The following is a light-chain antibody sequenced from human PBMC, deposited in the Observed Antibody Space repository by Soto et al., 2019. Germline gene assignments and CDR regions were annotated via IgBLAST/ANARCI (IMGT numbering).Light chain of an antibody. Sequence: DIQMTQSPSSLSASIGDRVSFTCQASQDISKFLNWYQHKPGQAPSLLIHDASKSHFGVPSRFSGSGSGKDFTFTISSLQPEDNATYYCQQYENRPYTFGPVTKVEIX. V-gene: IGKV1-33*01. CDR2: DAS. J-gene: IGKJ3*01. CDR1: QDISKF. CDR3: QQYENRPYT.